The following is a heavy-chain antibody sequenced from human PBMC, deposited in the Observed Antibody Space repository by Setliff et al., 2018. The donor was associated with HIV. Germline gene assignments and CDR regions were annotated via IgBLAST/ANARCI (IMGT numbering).Heavy chain of an antibody. J-gene: IGHJ5*02. D-gene: IGHD2-15*01. CDR3: ARLAREEYCRGRTCYPNWFDP. CDR1: GGFITSHY. V-gene: IGHV4-59*08. Sequence: ETLSLTCSVSGGFITSHYWSWIRQTPGTGLEWIGQIYHSGYINYNPSLRSRVTLSLDVSSNQFSLKLSSVTAADTAVYYCARLAREEYCRGRTCYPNWFDPWGPGTLVTVSS. CDR2: IYHSGYI.